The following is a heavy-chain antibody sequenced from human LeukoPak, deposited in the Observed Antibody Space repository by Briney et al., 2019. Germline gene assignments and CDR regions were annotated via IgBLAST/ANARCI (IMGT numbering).Heavy chain of an antibody. CDR1: GFTFSSYA. CDR3: AKGSGYFDY. Sequence: GGSLRLSCAASGFTFSSYAMHWVRQAPGKGLEWVAVISYDGSNKYYADSVKGRFTISRDNSKNTLYLQMNSLRAEDTAVYYCAKGSGYFDYWGQGTLVTVSS. V-gene: IGHV3-30*04. CDR2: ISYDGSNK. J-gene: IGHJ4*02.